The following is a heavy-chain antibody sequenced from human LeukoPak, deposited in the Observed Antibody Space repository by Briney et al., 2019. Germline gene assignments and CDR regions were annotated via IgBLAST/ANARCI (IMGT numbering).Heavy chain of an antibody. CDR1: GGSISSYY. CDR3: ARTDYYGSGSHRAFDI. V-gene: IGHV4-59*01. D-gene: IGHD3-10*01. J-gene: IGHJ3*02. Sequence: PSETLSLTCTVSGGSISSYYWSWIRQSPGKRLEWIGYIYFSGSTSGSTNYNPSLKSRVTISLDTSKNHFSLKLSSVTAADTAVYYCARTDYYGSGSHRAFDIWGQGTMVTVSS. CDR2: IYFSGSTSGST.